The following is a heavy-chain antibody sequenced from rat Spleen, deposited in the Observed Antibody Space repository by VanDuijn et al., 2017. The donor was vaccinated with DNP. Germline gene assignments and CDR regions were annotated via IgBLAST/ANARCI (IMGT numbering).Heavy chain of an antibody. Sequence: EVQLVESGGGLVQPGRSLRLSCAASGFTFSNYDMAWVRQAPTKGLEWVALISPDGDRTYYRDSVKGRFTISRDNAKNTLYLQMNSLRSEDTASYYCARGGRSYFDYWGQGVMVTVSS. V-gene: IGHV5S23*01. J-gene: IGHJ2*01. D-gene: IGHD1-11*01. CDR3: ARGGRSYFDY. CDR2: ISPDGDRT. CDR1: GFTFSNYD.